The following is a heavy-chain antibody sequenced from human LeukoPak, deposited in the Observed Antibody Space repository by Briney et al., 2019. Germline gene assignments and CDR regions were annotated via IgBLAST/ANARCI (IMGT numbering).Heavy chain of an antibody. V-gene: IGHV3-53*01. CDR3: AKMAVAGSHNWFDP. J-gene: IGHJ5*02. CDR1: GFTVSTSF. Sequence: PGGSLRLSCAASGFTVSTSFMSWVRQAPGKGLEWVSVIYSGGSTYYADSVKGRFTISRDNSKNTVNLQMNSLRVEDTAVYYCAKMAVAGSHNWFDPWGQGTLVTVSS. D-gene: IGHD6-19*01. CDR2: IYSGGST.